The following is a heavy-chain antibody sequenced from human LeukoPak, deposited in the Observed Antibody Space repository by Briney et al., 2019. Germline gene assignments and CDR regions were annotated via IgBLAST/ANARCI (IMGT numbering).Heavy chain of an antibody. V-gene: IGHV1-46*01. CDR2: INPSGGST. CDR1: GYTFTSYY. CDR3: ARGGYYDSSGYYY. D-gene: IGHD3-22*01. J-gene: IGHJ4*02. Sequence: ASVKVSCKASGYTFTSYYIHWVRQAPGQGLEWVGIINPSGGSTSYAQKFQGRVTMTRNTSISTAYMELSSLRSEDTAVYYCARGGYYDSSGYYYWGQGTLVTVSS.